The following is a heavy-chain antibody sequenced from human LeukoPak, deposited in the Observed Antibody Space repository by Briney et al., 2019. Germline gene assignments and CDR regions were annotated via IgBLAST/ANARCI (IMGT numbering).Heavy chain of an antibody. CDR1: GGSISSHY. D-gene: IGHD3-16*01. Sequence: ASETLSLTCTVSGGSISSHYRSWIRQPPGRGLEWIGYIYYTGITNYNPSLKSRVTMSVDTTKNQFSLNLTSVTAADTAVYYCARDREDHNLGVWYFDLWGRGTLVTVSS. J-gene: IGHJ2*01. CDR2: IYYTGIT. V-gene: IGHV4-59*11. CDR3: ARDREDHNLGVWYFDL.